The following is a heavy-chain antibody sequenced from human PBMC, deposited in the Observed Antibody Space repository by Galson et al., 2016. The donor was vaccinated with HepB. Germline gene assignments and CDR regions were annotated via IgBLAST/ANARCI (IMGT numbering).Heavy chain of an antibody. CDR1: GFTFSSNA. CDR2: ISGTGSAT. J-gene: IGHJ4*02. CDR3: TKGGRVTATQEYYFDY. Sequence: SLRLSCAASGFTFSSNAMSWVRQAPGKGLEWVSGISGTGSATYYADAVTGRFTISRDNYKNTLYLQMNSLRAEDTGLYYCTKGGRVTATQEYYFDYWGQGTLVTVSS. D-gene: IGHD2-21*02. V-gene: IGHV3-23*01.